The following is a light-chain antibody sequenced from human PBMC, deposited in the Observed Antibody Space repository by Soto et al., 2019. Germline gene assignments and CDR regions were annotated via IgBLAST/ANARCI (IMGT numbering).Light chain of an antibody. CDR2: DVS. CDR3: SSYTADSTRV. CDR1: SSDVGGYNY. Sequence: QSALTQPAAVSGSPGQSITISCAGTSSDVGGYNYVSWYQQHPGKAPKLLIYDVSSRPSGISIRFSGSKSVNTASLTISGLQAEDEADYYCSSYTADSTRVFGTGTKVTVL. J-gene: IGLJ1*01. V-gene: IGLV2-14*03.